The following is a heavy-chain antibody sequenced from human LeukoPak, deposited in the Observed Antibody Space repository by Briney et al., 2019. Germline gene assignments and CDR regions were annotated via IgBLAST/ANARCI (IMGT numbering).Heavy chain of an antibody. CDR2: IRSKAYGGTT. Sequence: GGSLRLSCTASGFTFGDYAMSWVRQAPGKGLEWVGFIRSKAYGGTTEYAASVKGRFTISRDDSKSIAYLQMNSLKTEDTAVYYCTRTRRARGVVIMPYYYYGMDVWGQGTTVTVSS. J-gene: IGHJ6*02. V-gene: IGHV3-49*04. CDR1: GFTFGDYA. D-gene: IGHD3-3*01. CDR3: TRTRRARGVVIMPYYYYGMDV.